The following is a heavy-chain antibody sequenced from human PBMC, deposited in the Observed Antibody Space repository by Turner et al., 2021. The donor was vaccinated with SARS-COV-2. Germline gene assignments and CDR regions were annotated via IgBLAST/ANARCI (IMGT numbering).Heavy chain of an antibody. D-gene: IGHD3-22*01. V-gene: IGHV3-30*18. J-gene: IGHJ4*02. CDR2: RSYDGSNK. CDR1: GFTFSSYG. CDR3: AKGPWYYYDSSGLPYYFDY. Sequence: QVQLVESGGGVVQPGRSLRLSCAASGFTFSSYGMHWVRQAPGKGLEWVAVRSYDGSNKYYADSVKGRFTISRDNSKNTLYLQMNSLRAEDTAVYYCAKGPWYYYDSSGLPYYFDYWGQGTPVTVSS.